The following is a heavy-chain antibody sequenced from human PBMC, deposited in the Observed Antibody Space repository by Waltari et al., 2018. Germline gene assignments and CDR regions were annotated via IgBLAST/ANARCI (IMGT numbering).Heavy chain of an antibody. J-gene: IGHJ4*02. CDR2: INPSGGST. CDR1: GYTFTSYY. V-gene: IGHV1-46*01. D-gene: IGHD3-22*01. Sequence: QVQLVQSGAEVKKPGASVKVSCKASGYTFTSYYMHWVRQAPGQGLEWMGIINPSGGSTSYAQKFQGRVTMTRDTSTSTVYMELSSLRSEDTAVYYCARGMGVLLSYPEAPTFDYWGQGTLVTVSS. CDR3: ARGMGVLLSYPEAPTFDY.